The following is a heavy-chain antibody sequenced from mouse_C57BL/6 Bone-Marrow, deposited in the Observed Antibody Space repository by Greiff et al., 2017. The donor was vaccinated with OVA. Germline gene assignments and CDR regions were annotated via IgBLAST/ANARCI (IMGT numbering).Heavy chain of an antibody. CDR1: GYAFTNYL. D-gene: IGHD4-1*01. CDR2: INPGSGGT. Sequence: VQLQQSGAELVRPGTSVKVSCKASGYAFTNYLIEWVKQRPGQGLEWIGVINPGSGGTNYNEKFKGKATLTADKSSSTAYMQLSSLTSEDSAVYFCARENWDEWYFDVWGTGTTVTVSS. CDR3: ARENWDEWYFDV. V-gene: IGHV1-54*01. J-gene: IGHJ1*03.